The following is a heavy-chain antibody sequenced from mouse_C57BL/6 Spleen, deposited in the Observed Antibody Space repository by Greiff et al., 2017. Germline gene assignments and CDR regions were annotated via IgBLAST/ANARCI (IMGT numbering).Heavy chain of an antibody. CDR3: ARYLTGSYAMDY. Sequence: EVQLQQSGPELVKPGASVKMSCKASGYTFTDYNMHWVKQSHGKSLEWIGYINPNNGGTSYNQKFKGKATLTVDKSSSTAYMELRSLTSEDSAVYYCARYLTGSYAMDYWGQGTSVTVSS. V-gene: IGHV1-22*01. CDR1: GYTFTDYN. J-gene: IGHJ4*01. CDR2: INPNNGGT. D-gene: IGHD4-1*01.